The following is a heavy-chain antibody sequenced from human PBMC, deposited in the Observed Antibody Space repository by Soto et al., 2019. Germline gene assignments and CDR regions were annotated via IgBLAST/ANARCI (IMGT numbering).Heavy chain of an antibody. V-gene: IGHV1-69*01. CDR1: GGTFSSYA. Sequence: QVQLVQSGAEVKKPGSSVKVSCKASGGTFSSYAISWVRQAPGQGLEWMGGIIPIFGTANYAQKFQGRVMNTADESTSTAYIELSSLRSEDTAVYYCARDRGEYQLLNWFDPWGQGTLVTVSS. CDR2: IIPIFGTA. CDR3: ARDRGEYQLLNWFDP. D-gene: IGHD2-2*01. J-gene: IGHJ5*02.